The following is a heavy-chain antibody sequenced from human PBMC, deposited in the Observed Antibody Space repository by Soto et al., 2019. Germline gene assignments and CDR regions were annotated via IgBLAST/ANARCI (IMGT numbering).Heavy chain of an antibody. J-gene: IGHJ6*02. CDR3: ARESAAAAPYGMDV. Sequence: GGSLXLSCAASGFXFSSYGMHWVRQAPGKGLEWVAVIWYDGSNKYYADSVKGRFTISRDNSKNTLYLQMNSLRAEDTAVYYCARESAAAAPYGMDVWGQGTTVTVSS. CDR2: IWYDGSNK. V-gene: IGHV3-33*01. D-gene: IGHD6-13*01. CDR1: GFXFSSYG.